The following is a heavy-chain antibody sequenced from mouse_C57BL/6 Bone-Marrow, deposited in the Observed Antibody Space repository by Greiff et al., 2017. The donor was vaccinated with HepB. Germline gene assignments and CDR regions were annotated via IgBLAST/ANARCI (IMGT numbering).Heavy chain of an antibody. Sequence: EVKLEESGGGLVQPGGSMKLSCAASGFTFSDAWMDWVRQSPEKGLEWVAEIRNKANNHATYYAESVKGRFTISRDDSKSSVYLQMNSLRAEDTGIYYCTRGYDYDPYYYAMDYWGQGTSVTVSS. J-gene: IGHJ4*01. V-gene: IGHV6-6*01. CDR3: TRGYDYDPYYYAMDY. CDR1: GFTFSDAW. CDR2: IRNKANNHAT. D-gene: IGHD2-4*01.